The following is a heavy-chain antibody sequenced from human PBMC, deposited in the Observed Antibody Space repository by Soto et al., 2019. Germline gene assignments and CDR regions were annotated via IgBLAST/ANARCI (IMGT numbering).Heavy chain of an antibody. CDR2: ISSSGSTT. D-gene: IGHD3-22*01. V-gene: IGHV3-48*02. CDR3: ERDAFDYDTHGYHSDY. CDR1: GFTFSNFH. Sequence: EVQLVESGGGLVQPGGSLRLSCGASGFTFSNFHMNWVRQAPGKGLEWVSYISSSGSTTYYADSVKGRFTISRDNARNSLFLQMSSLRDEDTAVYYCERDAFDYDTHGYHSDYWGQGTLVTVSS. J-gene: IGHJ4*02.